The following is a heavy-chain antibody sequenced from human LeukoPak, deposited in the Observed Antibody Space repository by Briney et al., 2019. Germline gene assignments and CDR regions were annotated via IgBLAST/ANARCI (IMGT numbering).Heavy chain of an antibody. Sequence: ASVKVSCKASGYTFTSYGISWVRQAPGQGLEWMGWISAYNGNTNYAQKLQGRVTMTTDTSTSTAYMELRSLRSDDTAVYYCARFDYYDSPTRIDYWGQGTLVTVSS. CDR1: GYTFTSYG. CDR2: ISAYNGNT. V-gene: IGHV1-18*01. CDR3: ARFDYYDSPTRIDY. D-gene: IGHD3-22*01. J-gene: IGHJ4*02.